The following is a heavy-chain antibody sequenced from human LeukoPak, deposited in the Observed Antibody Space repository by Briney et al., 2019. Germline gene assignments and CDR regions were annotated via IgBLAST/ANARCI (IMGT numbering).Heavy chain of an antibody. J-gene: IGHJ4*02. V-gene: IGHV3-7*03. CDR2: IKQDGSEK. CDR1: GFTFSSYW. CDR3: AKSRAPDTTLLFDY. Sequence: PGGSLRLSCAASGFTFSSYWMSWVRQAPGKGLEWVANIKQDGSEKYYVDSVKGRFTISRDNSKNTLYLQMSSLRVEDTAIYYCAKSRAPDTTLLFDYWGQGTLVTVSS. D-gene: IGHD1-1*01.